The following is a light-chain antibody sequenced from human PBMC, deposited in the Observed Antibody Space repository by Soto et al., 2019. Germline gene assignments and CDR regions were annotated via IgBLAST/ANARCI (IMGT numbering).Light chain of an antibody. CDR3: NSYTSSTTPYV. CDR2: DVT. V-gene: IGLV2-14*03. J-gene: IGLJ1*01. Sequence: QSVLTQPASVSGSPGQPTTISCTGSSSDVGAYNYVSWYQHHPDKAPKLVIYDVTNRPSGVSNRFSGSKSGNTASLTISGLQAEDEADYYCNSYTSSTTPYVFGTGTKDNV. CDR1: SSDVGAYNY.